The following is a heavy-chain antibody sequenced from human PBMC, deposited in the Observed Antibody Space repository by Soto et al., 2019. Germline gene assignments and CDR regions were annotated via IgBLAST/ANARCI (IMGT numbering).Heavy chain of an antibody. D-gene: IGHD6-19*01. CDR1: GGSISSYY. V-gene: IGHV4-59*01. CDR2: IYYSGST. Sequence: SETLSLTCTVSGGSISSYYWSWIRQPPGKGLEWIGYIYYSGSTNYNPSLKSRVTISVDTSKNQFSLKLSSVTAADTAVYYCATTEGLYSSGQYFDYWGQGTLVTVSS. J-gene: IGHJ4*02. CDR3: ATTEGLYSSGQYFDY.